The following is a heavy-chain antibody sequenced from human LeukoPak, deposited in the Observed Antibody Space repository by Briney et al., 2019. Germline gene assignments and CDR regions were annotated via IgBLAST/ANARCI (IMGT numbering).Heavy chain of an antibody. CDR1: GDSISSGSYY. CDR3: AREEYYSDNSGYYPDF. CDR2: IYTSGST. D-gene: IGHD3-22*01. J-gene: IGHJ4*02. Sequence: PSQTLSLTCTVSGDSISSGSYYWSWIRQPAGKGLEWIGRIYTSGSTNYNPSLKSRVTISVDTSKNQFSLKLRSVTAADTAVYYCAREEYYSDNSGYYPDFWGQGTLVTVSS. V-gene: IGHV4-61*02.